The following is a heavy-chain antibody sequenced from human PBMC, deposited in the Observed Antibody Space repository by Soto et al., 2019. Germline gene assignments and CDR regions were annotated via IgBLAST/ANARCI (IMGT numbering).Heavy chain of an antibody. D-gene: IGHD1-7*01. CDR1: GYTFTSYG. CDR3: ARGGVTGTTDL. Sequence: ASVKVSCKASGYTFTSYGISWVRQAPGQGLEWMGVIDRSGSNTNYAQKFQGRVTMTRDTSTSTVYRELSSLRSDDTAVYYCARGGVTGTTDLWGQGTLVTVSS. J-gene: IGHJ4*02. CDR2: IDRSGSNT. V-gene: IGHV1-46*01.